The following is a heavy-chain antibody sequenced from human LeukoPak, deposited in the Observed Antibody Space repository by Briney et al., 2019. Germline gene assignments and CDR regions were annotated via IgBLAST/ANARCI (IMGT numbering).Heavy chain of an antibody. Sequence: GGSLRLSXAASGFTFSTYSMNWVRQAPGKGLEWVSSISSGSSFIYYADSVKGRFTISRDNAKNSLFLRMNSLRAEDTAVYYCARESSGYFYWGQGTLVTVSS. J-gene: IGHJ4*02. CDR1: GFTFSTYS. CDR2: ISSGSSFI. CDR3: ARESSGYFY. D-gene: IGHD3-22*01. V-gene: IGHV3-21*01.